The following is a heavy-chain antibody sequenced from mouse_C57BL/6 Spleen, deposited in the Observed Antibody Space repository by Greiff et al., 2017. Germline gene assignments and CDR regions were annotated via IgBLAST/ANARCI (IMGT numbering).Heavy chain of an antibody. CDR3: ARSTTVVDYFDY. D-gene: IGHD1-1*01. J-gene: IGHJ2*01. Sequence: VQLQQPGAELVKPGASVKMSCKASGYTFTSYWITWVKQRPGQGLEWIGDINPGSGSTNYNEKFKSKATLTVDKSSSTAYMQLSSLTSEDSAVYYCARSTTVVDYFDYWGQGTTLTVSS. V-gene: IGHV1-55*01. CDR2: INPGSGST. CDR1: GYTFTSYW.